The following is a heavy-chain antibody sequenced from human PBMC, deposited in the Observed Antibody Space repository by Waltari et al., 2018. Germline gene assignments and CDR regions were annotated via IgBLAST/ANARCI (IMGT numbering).Heavy chain of an antibody. D-gene: IGHD3-16*02. CDR3: ASSRIHYDYVWGSYRYVPYFDY. CDR1: GGSISSSSYY. CDR2: IYYSGGT. V-gene: IGHV4-39*01. Sequence: QLQLQESGPGLVKPSETLSLTCTVSGGSISSSSYYWGWIRQPPGKGLEWIGSIYYSGGTYYNPARRSRVTISVDTSKNQFSRKLSSVTAADTAVYYCASSRIHYDYVWGSYRYVPYFDYWGQGTLVTVSS. J-gene: IGHJ4*02.